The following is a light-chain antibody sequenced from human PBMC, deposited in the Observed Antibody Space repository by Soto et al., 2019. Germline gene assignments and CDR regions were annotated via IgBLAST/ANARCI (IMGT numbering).Light chain of an antibody. CDR2: DAT. J-gene: IGKJ1*01. Sequence: IVMTQFPATLSVFPGERATLSCRASQSVRSNLDWYQQKPGQAPRLLIYDATTRATGIPARFNGSGSGTEFTLTISSLQLDDFATYYCQHYNSYSEAFGQGTKVDIK. CDR3: QHYNSYSEA. CDR1: QSVRSN. V-gene: IGKV3-15*01.